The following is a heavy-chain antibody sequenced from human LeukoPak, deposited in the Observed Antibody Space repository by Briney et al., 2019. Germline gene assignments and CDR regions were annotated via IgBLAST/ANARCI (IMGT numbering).Heavy chain of an antibody. CDR2: IYSGGST. V-gene: IGHV3-66*01. J-gene: IGHJ4*02. CDR1: GFTVSSNY. CDR3: AKVLKAYCGGDCASAADY. Sequence: GGSLRLSCAASGFTVSSNYMSWVRQAPGKGLEWVSVIYSGGSTYYADSVKGRFTISRDNSKNTLYLQMNSLRAEDTAVYYCAKVLKAYCGGDCASAADYWGQGTLVTVSS. D-gene: IGHD2-21*02.